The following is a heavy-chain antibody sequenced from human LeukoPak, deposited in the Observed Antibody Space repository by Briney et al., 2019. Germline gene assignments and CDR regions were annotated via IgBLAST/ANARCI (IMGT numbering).Heavy chain of an antibody. CDR2: IYSSGNS. CDR1: GDSLSSNIYY. CDR3: ARARGRLLLIDY. J-gene: IGHJ4*02. Sequence: SETLSLTCTVSGDSLSSNIYYWGWIRQPPGKGLEWIGSIYSSGNSYYSPSLKSRVTMSVDTSKNQFSLNLTSVTAADSAVYYCARARGRLLLIDYWGQGTLVTVSS. V-gene: IGHV4-39*07. D-gene: IGHD2-15*01.